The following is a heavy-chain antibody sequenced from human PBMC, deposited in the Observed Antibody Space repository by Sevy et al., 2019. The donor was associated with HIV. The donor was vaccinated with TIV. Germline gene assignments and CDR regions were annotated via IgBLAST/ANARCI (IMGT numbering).Heavy chain of an antibody. J-gene: IGHJ4*02. CDR1: GFTFSNYN. Sequence: GGSLRLSCAASGFTFSNYNMHWVRQAPGKGLEWVAAIWFDGNKKYYEDSVKGRFTIFRDNSKSTQYLQMSSLRADDTAVYYCVRESPSDWDLDSWGQGTLVTVSS. V-gene: IGHV3-33*01. D-gene: IGHD2-2*01. CDR3: VRESPSDWDLDS. CDR2: IWFDGNKK.